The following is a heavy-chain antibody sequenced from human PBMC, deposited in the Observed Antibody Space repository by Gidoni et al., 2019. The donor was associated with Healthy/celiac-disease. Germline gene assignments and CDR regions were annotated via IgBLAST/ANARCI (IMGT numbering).Heavy chain of an antibody. Sequence: EVQLLESGGGLVQPGGSLRLSCAASGFTFSSYAMSWVRQAPGKGREWVSAISGSGGSTYYADSVKGRFTISRDNSKNTLYLQMNSLRAEDTAVYYCATTDIVVVPAANWGQGTLVTVSS. D-gene: IGHD2-2*01. CDR3: ATTDIVVVPAAN. J-gene: IGHJ4*02. CDR1: GFTFSSYA. CDR2: ISGSGGST. V-gene: IGHV3-23*01.